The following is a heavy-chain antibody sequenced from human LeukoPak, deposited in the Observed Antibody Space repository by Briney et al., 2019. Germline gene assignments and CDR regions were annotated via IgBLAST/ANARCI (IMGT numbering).Heavy chain of an antibody. D-gene: IGHD4-23*01. CDR2: ISSSSSTI. J-gene: IGHJ4*02. CDR1: GFTFRSYS. Sequence: GGSLRLSCAASGFTFRSYSMNWVRQAPGKGLEWVSYISSSSSTIYYADSVKGRFTISRDNAKNSLYLQMNSLRAEDTAVYYCARGPLYGGSDYWGQGTLVTVSS. V-gene: IGHV3-48*01. CDR3: ARGPLYGGSDY.